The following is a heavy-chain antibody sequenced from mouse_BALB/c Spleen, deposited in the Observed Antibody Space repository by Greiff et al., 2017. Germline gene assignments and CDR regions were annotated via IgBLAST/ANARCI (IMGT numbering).Heavy chain of an antibody. V-gene: IGHV1S56*01. CDR1: GYTFTSYY. J-gene: IGHJ2*01. D-gene: IGHD2-3*01. CDR2: IYPGNVNT. CDR3: ARSSYDGPDY. Sequence: QVQLQQSGPELVKPGASVRISCKASGYTFTSYYIHWVKQRPGQGLEWIGWIYPGNVNTKYNEKFKGKATLTADKSSSTAYMQLSSLTSEDSAVYFCARSSYDGPDYWGQGTTLTVSS.